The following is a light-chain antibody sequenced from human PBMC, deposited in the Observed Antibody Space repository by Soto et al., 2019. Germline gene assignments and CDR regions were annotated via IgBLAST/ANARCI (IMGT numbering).Light chain of an antibody. CDR3: QQYGSSGT. J-gene: IGKJ1*01. Sequence: DIALTQSPGPLSLSPGESATLSCRASQSVSNNYLAWYQQKPGQAPRLLIYGASNRATGIPDRFSGSGSGTDFTLTISRLEPEDFAVYYCQQYGSSGTFGQGTKVDIK. V-gene: IGKV3-20*01. CDR1: QSVSNNY. CDR2: GAS.